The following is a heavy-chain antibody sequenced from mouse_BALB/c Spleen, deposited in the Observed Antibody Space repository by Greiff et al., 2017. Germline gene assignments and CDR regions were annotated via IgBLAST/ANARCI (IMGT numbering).Heavy chain of an antibody. Sequence: EVKLVESGGDLVKPGGSLKLSCAASGFTFSSYGMSWVRQTPDKRLEWVATISSGGSYTYYPDSVKGRFTISRDNAKNTLYLQMSSLKSEDTAMYYCAGGVSYAMDYWGQGTSVTVSS. D-gene: IGHD2-13*01. J-gene: IGHJ4*01. CDR2: ISSGGSYT. CDR3: AGGVSYAMDY. V-gene: IGHV5-6*01. CDR1: GFTFSSYG.